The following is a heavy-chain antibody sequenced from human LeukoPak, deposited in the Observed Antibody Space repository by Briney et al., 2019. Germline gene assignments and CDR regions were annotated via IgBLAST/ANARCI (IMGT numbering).Heavy chain of an antibody. CDR3: ARVVGGHLRNYYDSSGYQYAFNI. D-gene: IGHD3-22*01. J-gene: IGHJ3*02. V-gene: IGHV1-69*04. Sequence: SVKVSCKASGGTFSSYAISWVRQAPGQGLEWMGRIIPILGIANYAQKFQGRVTITADKSTSTAYMELSSLRSEDTAVYYCARVVGGHLRNYYDSSGYQYAFNIWGQGTMVTVSS. CDR1: GGTFSSYA. CDR2: IIPILGIA.